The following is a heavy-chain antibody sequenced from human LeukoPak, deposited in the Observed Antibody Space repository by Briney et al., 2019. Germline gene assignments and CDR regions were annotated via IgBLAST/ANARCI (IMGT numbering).Heavy chain of an antibody. CDR1: GYTFTGYY. CDR3: ARGQGIAVAGTFDY. V-gene: IGHV1-2*02. CDR2: INPNSGGT. Sequence: GASVKVSCKASGYTFTGYYIHWVRQAPGQGLEWMGWINPNSGGTNYAQKFQGRVTMTRDTSISTAYMELSRLRSDDTAVYYCARGQGIAVAGTFDYWGQGTLVTVSS. D-gene: IGHD6-19*01. J-gene: IGHJ4*02.